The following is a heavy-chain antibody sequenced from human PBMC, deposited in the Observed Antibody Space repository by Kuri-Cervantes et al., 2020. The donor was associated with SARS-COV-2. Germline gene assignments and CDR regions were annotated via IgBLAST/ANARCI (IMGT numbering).Heavy chain of an antibody. CDR1: VYTLAVLS. CDR2: FAPELGET. CDR3: ATHRSLRFLEWFRY. Sequence: ASETVSRQVSVYTLAVLSMHCLRQAPGKGLVRMEGFAPELGETISAKMFQGRATMTGDTSTDTAYLELRSLRSEYTAVSYCATHRSLRFLEWFRYWGQGTLVTVSS. V-gene: IGHV1-24*01. J-gene: IGHJ4*02. D-gene: IGHD3-3*01.